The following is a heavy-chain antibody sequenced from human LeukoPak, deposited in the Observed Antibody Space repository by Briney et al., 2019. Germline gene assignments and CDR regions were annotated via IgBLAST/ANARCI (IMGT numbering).Heavy chain of an antibody. CDR2: VYHSGST. CDR1: GYSISSGYY. J-gene: IGHJ4*02. CDR3: ARVTTLYSSSWFTY. D-gene: IGHD6-13*01. Sequence: SETLSLTCTVSGYSISSGYYWGWIRQPPGKGLEWIGSVYHSGSTYYNPSLKSRVTISVDTSKNQFSLKLSSVTAADTAVYYCARVTTLYSSSWFTYWGQGTLVTVSS. V-gene: IGHV4-38-2*02.